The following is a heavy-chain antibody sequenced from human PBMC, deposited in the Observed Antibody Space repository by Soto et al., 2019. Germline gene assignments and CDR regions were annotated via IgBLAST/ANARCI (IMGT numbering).Heavy chain of an antibody. Sequence: QVQLQPWGAGLLKPSETLSLTCAVNGGSFSAYYWTWIRQPPGRGLEWIGEIDHRGSTNYNPSLESRVSMSIDTAKNRFSLNVSAVTAADTAVYYCVRGLRYSGMDVWGQGTTVTVS. V-gene: IGHV4-34*01. CDR3: VRGLRYSGMDV. D-gene: IGHD2-15*01. CDR2: IDHRGST. J-gene: IGHJ6*02. CDR1: GGSFSAYY.